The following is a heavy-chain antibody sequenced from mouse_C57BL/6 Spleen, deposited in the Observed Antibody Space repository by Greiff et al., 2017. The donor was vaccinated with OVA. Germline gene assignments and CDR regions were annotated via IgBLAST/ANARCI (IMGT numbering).Heavy chain of an antibody. CDR2: IDPETGGT. CDR1: GYTFTDYE. J-gene: IGHJ4*01. CDR3: TRRGQLRLGYAMDY. V-gene: IGHV1-15*01. D-gene: IGHD3-2*02. Sequence: VQLQQSGAELVRPGASVTLSCKASGYTFTDYEMHWVKQTPVHGLEWIGAIDPETGGTAYNQKFKGKAILTADKSSSTAYMELRSLTSEDSAVYYCTRRGQLRLGYAMDYWGQGTSGTVSS.